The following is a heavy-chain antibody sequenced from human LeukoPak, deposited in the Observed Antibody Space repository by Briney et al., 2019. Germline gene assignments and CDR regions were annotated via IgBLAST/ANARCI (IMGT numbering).Heavy chain of an antibody. CDR3: ARSGYDILTGFYPGQS. V-gene: IGHV1-8*02. CDR2: INPNTGDA. J-gene: IGHJ5*02. D-gene: IGHD3-9*01. CDR1: GYTFTSSD. Sequence: ASVKVSCKASGYTFTSSDINWIRQATGQGLEWMGWINPNTGDAGYAQNFRGRVTMTRSTSINTAYLEVSSLTFEDTAVCYCARSGYDILTGFYPGQSWGQGTLVTVSS.